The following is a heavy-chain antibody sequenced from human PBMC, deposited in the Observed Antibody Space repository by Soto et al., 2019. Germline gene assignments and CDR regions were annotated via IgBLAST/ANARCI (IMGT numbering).Heavy chain of an antibody. CDR3: ARDMDFWDNL. CDR1: GYTFTSYG. V-gene: IGHV1-69*04. D-gene: IGHD3-3*01. J-gene: IGHJ4*02. Sequence: SVKVSCKASGYTFTSYGISWVRQAPGQGLEWMGRIIPILGIANYAQKFQGRVTITADKSTSTAYMELSSLGSEDTAVYYCARDMDFWDNLWGQGTLVTVSS. CDR2: IIPILGIA.